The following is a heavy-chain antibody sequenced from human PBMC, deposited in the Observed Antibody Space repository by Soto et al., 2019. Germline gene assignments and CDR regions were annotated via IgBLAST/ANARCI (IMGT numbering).Heavy chain of an antibody. V-gene: IGHV3-30*18. Sequence: QVQLVESGGGVVQPGRSLRLSCAASGFTFSSYGMHWVRQAPGKGLEWVAVISYDGSNKYYADSVKGRFTISRDNSKNTLYLQMNSLRAEDTAVYYCAKPFGYCSGGSCGPFDYWGQGTLVTVFS. CDR1: GFTFSSYG. D-gene: IGHD2-15*01. CDR3: AKPFGYCSGGSCGPFDY. CDR2: ISYDGSNK. J-gene: IGHJ4*02.